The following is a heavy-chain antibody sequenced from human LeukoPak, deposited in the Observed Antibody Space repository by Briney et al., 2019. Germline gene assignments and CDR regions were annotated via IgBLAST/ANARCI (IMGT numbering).Heavy chain of an antibody. V-gene: IGHV3-23*01. J-gene: IGHJ4*02. CDR2: ISDSGGNT. Sequence: PGGSLRLSCAASGFTFNTYAMSWVRQAPWERLQWVSGISDSGGNTYYADSVRGRFTISRDNSKNTLYLQMNSLRAEDTAVYYCARAGGGYSYGHFDYWGQGTLVTVSS. CDR3: ARAGGGYSYGHFDY. CDR1: GFTFNTYA. D-gene: IGHD5-18*01.